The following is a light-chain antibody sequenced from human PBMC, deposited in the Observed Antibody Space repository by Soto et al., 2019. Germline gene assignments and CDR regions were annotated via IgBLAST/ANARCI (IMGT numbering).Light chain of an antibody. CDR3: QSYDSSLSGYV. CDR2: GNS. Sequence: QSVLTQPPSVSGAPGQRVTISCIVSSSNIGAGYDVHWYQQLPGTAPKLLIYGNSNRPSGVPDRFSGSKSGTSASLAITGLQAEAEADYDCQSYDSSLSGYVFGTGTKVTVL. V-gene: IGLV1-40*01. CDR1: SSNIGAGYD. J-gene: IGLJ1*01.